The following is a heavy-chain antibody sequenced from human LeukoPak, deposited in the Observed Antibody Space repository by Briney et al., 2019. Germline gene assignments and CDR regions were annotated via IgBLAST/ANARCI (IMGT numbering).Heavy chain of an antibody. D-gene: IGHD5-12*01. Sequence: GGSLRLSCAASGFIFSQYSMNWVRQAPGKGLEWVSHIRSSSETFCADSVKGRFTIFRDNARNSLYLQMNNLRGEDTAIYYCARDAGNSGYGCDLWGQGTLVTVSS. CDR3: ARDAGNSGYGCDL. J-gene: IGHJ5*02. CDR1: GFIFSQYS. V-gene: IGHV3-48*01. CDR2: IRSSSET.